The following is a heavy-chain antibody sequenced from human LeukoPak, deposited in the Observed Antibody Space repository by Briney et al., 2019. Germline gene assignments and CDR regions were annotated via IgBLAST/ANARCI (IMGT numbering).Heavy chain of an antibody. Sequence: ASVKVSCKASGYTFTSYGISWVRQAPGRGLEWMGWISAYNGNTNHAQKLQGRVTMTTDTSTSTAYMELRSLRSDDTAVYYCARDSVFAYSLHGSGYSLDYWGQGTLVTVSS. CDR2: ISAYNGNT. D-gene: IGHD3-22*01. J-gene: IGHJ4*02. CDR3: ARDSVFAYSLHGSGYSLDY. V-gene: IGHV1-18*01. CDR1: GYTFTSYG.